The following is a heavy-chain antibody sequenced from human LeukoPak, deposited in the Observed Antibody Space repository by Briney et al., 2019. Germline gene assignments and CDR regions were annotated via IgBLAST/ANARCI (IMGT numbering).Heavy chain of an antibody. J-gene: IGHJ6*02. CDR1: GLTFSSYA. D-gene: IGHD3-22*01. CDR2: ISGSGGST. V-gene: IGHV3-23*01. CDR3: AKGSYDSSGYYRPGYYYGMDV. Sequence: GGSLRLSCAASGLTFSSYAMSWVRQAPGKGLEWVSAISGSGGSTYYADSVKGRFTISRDNSKNTLYLQMNSLRAEDTAVYYCAKGSYDSSGYYRPGYYYGMDVWGQGTTVTVSS.